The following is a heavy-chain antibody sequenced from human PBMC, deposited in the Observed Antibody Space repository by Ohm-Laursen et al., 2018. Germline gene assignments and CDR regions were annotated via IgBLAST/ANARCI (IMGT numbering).Heavy chain of an antibody. V-gene: IGHV2-70*11. CDR2: IDWDDDK. Sequence: TQTLTLTCTFSGFSLSTSGMCVSWIRQPPGKALEWLARIDWDDDKYYSTSLKTRLTISKDTSKNQVVLTMTNMDPVDTATYYCARTRTAGYSSGWEKYYFDYWGQGTLVTVSS. J-gene: IGHJ4*02. CDR1: GFSLSTSGMC. D-gene: IGHD6-19*01. CDR3: ARTRTAGYSSGWEKYYFDY.